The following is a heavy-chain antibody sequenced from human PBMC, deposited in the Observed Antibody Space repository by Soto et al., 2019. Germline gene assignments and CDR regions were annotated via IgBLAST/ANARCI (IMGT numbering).Heavy chain of an antibody. CDR2: ISGGGGST. CDR3: AKIFGVVVKPPDY. CDR1: GFTFSNYA. Sequence: EAQLLESGGGLVQPGGSLRLACAASGFTFSNYAMSWVRQAPGKGLEWVSGISGGGGSTYYADSVKGRFTISRDNSKNTLYLQMNSLRAEDTAVYYCAKIFGVVVKPPDYWGQGTLVTVSS. V-gene: IGHV3-23*01. J-gene: IGHJ4*02. D-gene: IGHD3-3*01.